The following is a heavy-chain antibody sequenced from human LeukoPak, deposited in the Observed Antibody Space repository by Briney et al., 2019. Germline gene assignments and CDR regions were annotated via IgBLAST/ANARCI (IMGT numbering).Heavy chain of an antibody. Sequence: GGSLRLSCAASGFTFDNYAMPWFRQAPGKGLEWLPVITYDGSNKYYADSLKGRFTISRDDSKTTLYLQMNSLRAEDTAFYYCAKQEIGTSWSAGYWGQGTLVTVSS. D-gene: IGHD2-2*01. CDR3: AKQEIGTSWSAGY. CDR2: ITYDGSNK. V-gene: IGHV3-30*18. CDR1: GFTFDNYA. J-gene: IGHJ4*02.